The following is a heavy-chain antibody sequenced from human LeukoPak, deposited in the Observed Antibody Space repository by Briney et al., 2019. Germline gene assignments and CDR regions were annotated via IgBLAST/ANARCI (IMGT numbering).Heavy chain of an antibody. CDR2: ISWNSGSI. V-gene: IGHV3-9*01. D-gene: IGHD3-16*01. CDR3: AKDSSPGPFGWFDP. CDR1: GLTFDDYA. Sequence: GGSLRLSCAASGLTFDDYAMRWVRPAPGEGLGWVSGISWNSGSIGYADSVKGRFTISRDNAKNSLYLLMNSLRAEDTALYYCAKDSSPGPFGWFDPWGQGTLVTVSS. J-gene: IGHJ5*02.